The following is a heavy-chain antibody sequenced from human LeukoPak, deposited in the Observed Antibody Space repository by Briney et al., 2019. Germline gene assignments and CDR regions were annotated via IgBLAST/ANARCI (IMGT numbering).Heavy chain of an antibody. D-gene: IGHD3-10*01. Sequence: GGSLRLSCAASGFNFSGSAMQWVRQASGKGLEWVGRIRSKANNYATAYAASMKGRFTISRDNSRNTLYLQMNTLSPDDTAVYYCAKLYGSGTYNNYFHYWGQGTLVTVSS. CDR1: GFNFSGSA. CDR3: AKLYGSGTYNNYFHY. CDR2: IRSKANNYAT. J-gene: IGHJ4*02. V-gene: IGHV3-73*01.